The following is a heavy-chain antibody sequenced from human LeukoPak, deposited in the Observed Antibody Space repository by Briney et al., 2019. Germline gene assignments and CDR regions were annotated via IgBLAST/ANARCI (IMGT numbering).Heavy chain of an antibody. V-gene: IGHV1-46*01. CDR3: ASGYCSGGSCPYYYYYYYMDV. CDR1: GYTFTSYY. CDR2: INPSGGST. D-gene: IGHD2-15*01. J-gene: IGHJ6*03. Sequence: ASVKVSCKASGYTFTSYYMHWVRQAPGQGLEWMGIINPSGGSTSYAQKFQGRVTMTRDTSTSTVYMELSSLRSEDTAVYYCASGYCSGGSCPYYYYYYYMDVWGKGTTVTVSS.